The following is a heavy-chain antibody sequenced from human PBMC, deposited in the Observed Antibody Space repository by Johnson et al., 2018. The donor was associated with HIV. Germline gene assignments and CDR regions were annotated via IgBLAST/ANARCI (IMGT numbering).Heavy chain of an antibody. CDR3: ARDRPIAAAGHDAFDI. D-gene: IGHD6-13*01. CDR1: GFTFSSYG. Sequence: QVQLVESGGGVVQPGGSLRLSCAAYGFTFSSYGMHWVRQAPGKGLEWVALISDNGSHKDHADSMKGRFSISRDNSKTTLFLQMSSPRLEDTAVYYCARDRPIAAAGHDAFDIWGQGTMVTVSS. CDR2: ISDNGSHK. J-gene: IGHJ3*02. V-gene: IGHV3-30*19.